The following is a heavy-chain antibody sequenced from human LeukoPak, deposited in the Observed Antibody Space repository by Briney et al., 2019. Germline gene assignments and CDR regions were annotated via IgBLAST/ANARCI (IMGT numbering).Heavy chain of an antibody. J-gene: IGHJ4*02. CDR2: ISSSSSYI. V-gene: IGHV3-21*01. Sequence: GGSLRLSCAASGFTVSSYSMNWVRQAPGKGLEWVSSISSSSSYIYYADSVKGRFTISRDNAKNSLYLQMNSLRAEDTAVYYCARDLEGFKDYWGQGTLVTVSS. CDR1: GFTVSSYS. CDR3: ARDLEGFKDY.